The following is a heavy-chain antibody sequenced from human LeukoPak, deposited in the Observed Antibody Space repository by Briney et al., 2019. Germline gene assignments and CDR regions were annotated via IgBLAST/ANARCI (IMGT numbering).Heavy chain of an antibody. J-gene: IGHJ4*02. CDR2: IKGDGSTT. CDR3: ARVVDTHFDY. D-gene: IGHD5-18*01. CDR1: GFTFSSSG. Sequence: GGSLRLSCAASGFTFSSSGMHWVRQAPGKGLVWVSRIKGDGSTTTYADSVKGRFTISRDNAKNTLYLQMNSLRAEDTAVYYCARVVDTHFDYWGQGTLVTVSS. V-gene: IGHV3-74*01.